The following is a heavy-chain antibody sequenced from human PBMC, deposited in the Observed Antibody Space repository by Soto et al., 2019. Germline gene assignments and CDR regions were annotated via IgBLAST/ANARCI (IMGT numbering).Heavy chain of an antibody. V-gene: IGHV3-7*01. CDR2: IKQDGSEK. CDR3: ARDGLAHLIGYYYYCKDV. Sequence: GGSLRLSCAASGFTFSSYWMSWVRQAPGKGLEWVANIKQDGSEKYYVDSVKGRFTISRDNAKNSLYLQMNSLRAEDTAVYYCARDGLAHLIGYYYYCKDVWGKGTTVTVSS. D-gene: IGHD3-16*01. CDR1: GFTFSSYW. J-gene: IGHJ6*03.